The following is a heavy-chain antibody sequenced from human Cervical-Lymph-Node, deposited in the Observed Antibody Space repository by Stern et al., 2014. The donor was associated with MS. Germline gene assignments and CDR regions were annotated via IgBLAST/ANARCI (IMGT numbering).Heavy chain of an antibody. J-gene: IGHJ4*02. CDR1: GFTFSSYG. CDR2: AWYDGSTA. Sequence: VQLVESGGGVVQPGTSLRLPCAASGFTFSSYGMHWVRQAPGKGLEWVALAWYDGSTAYYTNSVKGRFTISRDNSKNTLSLQMNILTAEDTAVYYCARGHIPYAYNYLFDYWGQGTLVTVSS. CDR3: ARGHIPYAYNYLFDY. D-gene: IGHD5-24*01. V-gene: IGHV3-33*01.